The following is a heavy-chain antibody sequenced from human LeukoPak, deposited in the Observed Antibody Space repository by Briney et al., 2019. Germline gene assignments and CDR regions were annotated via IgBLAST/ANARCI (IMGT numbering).Heavy chain of an antibody. D-gene: IGHD3-22*01. CDR2: IIPIFGTA. J-gene: IGHJ4*02. CDR3: ARGGRYYDSNPLG. V-gene: IGHV1-69*13. Sequence: GASVKVSCKASGGTFSSYAISWVRQAPGQGLEWMRGIIPIFGTANYAQKFQGRVTITADESTSTAYMELSSLRSEDTAVYYCARGGRYYDSNPLGWGQGTLVTVSS. CDR1: GGTFSSYA.